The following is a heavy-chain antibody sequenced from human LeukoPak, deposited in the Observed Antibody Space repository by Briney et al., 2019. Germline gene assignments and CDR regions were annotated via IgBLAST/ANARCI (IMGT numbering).Heavy chain of an antibody. Sequence: SETLSLTCTVSGGSISSGSYYWRWIRQPAGKGLEWIGYIYYSGSTNYNPSLKSRVTISVDTSKNHFSLKLSSVTAADTAVYYCARGGSYYDYWGQGTLVTVSS. CDR1: GGSISSGSYY. V-gene: IGHV4-61*10. J-gene: IGHJ4*02. CDR3: ARGGSYYDY. CDR2: IYYSGST. D-gene: IGHD1-26*01.